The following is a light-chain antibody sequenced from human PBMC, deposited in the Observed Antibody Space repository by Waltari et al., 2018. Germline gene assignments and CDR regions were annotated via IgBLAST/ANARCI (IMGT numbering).Light chain of an antibody. CDR3: QVCDTATDHWV. CDR1: NIESQT. J-gene: IGLJ3*02. Sequence: SYVLTQPPSVSVAPGQTAGITCGGANIESQTVHWYQQKPGQAPLLVVFDNADRPSGIPERFSGSNSGNTATLTITRVEVGDEADFYCQVCDTATDHWVFGGGTKLTVL. V-gene: IGLV3-21*02. CDR2: DNA.